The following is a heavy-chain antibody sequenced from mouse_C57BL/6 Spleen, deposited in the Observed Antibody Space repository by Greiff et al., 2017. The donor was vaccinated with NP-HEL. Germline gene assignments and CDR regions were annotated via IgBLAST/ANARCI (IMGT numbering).Heavy chain of an antibody. CDR2: IRSKSNNYAT. CDR1: GFSFNTYA. CDR3: VRYDYDGYYAMDY. J-gene: IGHJ4*01. Sequence: EVHLVESGGGLVQPKGSLKLSCAASGFSFNTYAMNWVRQAPGKGLEWVARIRSKSNNYATYYADSVKDRFTISRDDSESMLYLQMNNLKTEDTAMYYCVRYDYDGYYAMDYWGQGTSVTVSS. D-gene: IGHD2-4*01. V-gene: IGHV10-1*01.